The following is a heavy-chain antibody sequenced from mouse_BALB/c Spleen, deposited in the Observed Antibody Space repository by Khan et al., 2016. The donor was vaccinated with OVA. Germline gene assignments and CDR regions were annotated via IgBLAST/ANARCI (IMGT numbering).Heavy chain of an antibody. Sequence: QVQLQQSGAELVKAGASVKMSCKASGYTFTSYWMHWVKQRLGQGLEWFAETNPTNGRTYYTEKFKSKATLTVDKSSSTAYMLLSSTTFEDSAVYFCARIKKIVATYFDYWGQGTTLTVSS. CDR3: ARIKKIVATYFDY. CDR1: GYTFTSYW. J-gene: IGHJ2*01. V-gene: IGHV1S81*02. CDR2: TNPTNGRT. D-gene: IGHD1-1*01.